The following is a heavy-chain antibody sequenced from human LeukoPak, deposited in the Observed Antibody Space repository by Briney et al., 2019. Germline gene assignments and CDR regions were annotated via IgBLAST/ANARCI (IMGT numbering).Heavy chain of an antibody. CDR1: GGSISSGDFC. D-gene: IGHD6-13*01. V-gene: IGHV4-30-4*08. CDR3: ARDLLYSSPGFDY. Sequence: PSETLSLTCTVSGGSISSGDFCWSWIRQPPGKGLEWIGYIYYSGSTYYNPSLKSRVTMSVDTSKNQFSLKLSSVTAADTAVYYCARDLLYSSPGFDYWGQGTLVTVSS. CDR2: IYYSGST. J-gene: IGHJ4*02.